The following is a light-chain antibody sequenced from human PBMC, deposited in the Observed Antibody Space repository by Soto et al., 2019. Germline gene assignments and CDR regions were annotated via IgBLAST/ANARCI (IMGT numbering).Light chain of an antibody. Sequence: QSALTQPASVSGSPGQSITISCTGTSSDVGGYNYVSWYQQHPGNAPKLMIYEVSNRPSGVSNRFSGSNSGNTASLTISGLQAEDEADYYCSSYTSTTTRVFGGGTKMTVL. V-gene: IGLV2-14*01. CDR1: SSDVGGYNY. J-gene: IGLJ3*02. CDR2: EVS. CDR3: SSYTSTTTRV.